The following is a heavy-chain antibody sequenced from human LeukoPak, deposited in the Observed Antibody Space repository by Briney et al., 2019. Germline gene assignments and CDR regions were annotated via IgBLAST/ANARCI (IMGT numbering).Heavy chain of an antibody. Sequence: GGSLRLSCAASGFTFSGYAMSWVRQAPGKGLEWVSAISGSGGSTYYADSVKGRFTISRDNSKNTLYLQMNSLRAEDTAVYYCAKISNDFWSGPLGDYYYYMDVWGKGTTVTVSS. D-gene: IGHD3-3*01. CDR3: AKISNDFWSGPLGDYYYYMDV. CDR2: ISGSGGST. J-gene: IGHJ6*03. CDR1: GFTFSGYA. V-gene: IGHV3-23*01.